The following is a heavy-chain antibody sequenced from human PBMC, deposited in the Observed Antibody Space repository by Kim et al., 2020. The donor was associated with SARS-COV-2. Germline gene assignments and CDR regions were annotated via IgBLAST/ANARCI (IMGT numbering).Heavy chain of an antibody. CDR1: GFSFDDYG. V-gene: IGHV3-20*04. D-gene: IGHD1-26*01. CDR3: ARGYMAGPIDL. Sequence: GGSLRLSCAGSGFSFDDYGMSWVRRAPGKGLEWVSGVKKNGGNAAYIDAVEGRFTISRDNGKSSLHLQMSSLRPEDTASYYCARGYMAGPIDLWGRGTLVTVSS. CDR2: VKKNGGNA. J-gene: IGHJ5*02.